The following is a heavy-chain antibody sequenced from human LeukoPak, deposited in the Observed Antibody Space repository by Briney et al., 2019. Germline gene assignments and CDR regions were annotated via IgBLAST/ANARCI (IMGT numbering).Heavy chain of an antibody. V-gene: IGHV4-59*01. D-gene: IGHD2-15*01. Sequence: SETLSLTCTVSGGSISSYYWSWIRQPPGKGLEWIGYIYYSGSTNYNPSLKSRVTISVDTSKNQFSLKLSSVTAADTAVYYCARIYCSGGSCYIDYWGQGTLVTVSS. CDR2: IYYSGST. CDR3: ARIYCSGGSCYIDY. J-gene: IGHJ4*02. CDR1: GGSISSYY.